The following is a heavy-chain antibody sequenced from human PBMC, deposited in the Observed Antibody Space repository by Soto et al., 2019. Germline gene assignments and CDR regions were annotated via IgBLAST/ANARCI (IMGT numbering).Heavy chain of an antibody. J-gene: IGHJ4*02. CDR3: AKDTSYYDFWSGPILYYFDY. CDR1: GFTFSSSA. Sequence: EVQLLESGGGLVQPGGSLRLSCAASGFTFSSSAMSWVRQAPGKGLEWVSAISGSGGSTYYADSVKGRFTISRDNSKNTLYLTMNRLRAEDTAVYYCAKDTSYYDFWSGPILYYFDYWGQGTLVTVSS. D-gene: IGHD3-3*01. V-gene: IGHV3-23*01. CDR2: ISGSGGST.